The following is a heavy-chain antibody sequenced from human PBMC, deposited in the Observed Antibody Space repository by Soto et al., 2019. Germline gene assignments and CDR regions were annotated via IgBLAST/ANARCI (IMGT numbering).Heavy chain of an antibody. V-gene: IGHV1-2*02. CDR1: GYTFSGYY. D-gene: IGHD2-2*02. J-gene: IGHJ6*02. Sequence: QEQLVQSGAEVKKPGASVKVSCKASGYTFSGYYIHWPRQAPGQGLEWMGWINPNSGGTNYAQKFKGRVTVTRDTPTSTAYMELSRLTSDDTAVYYCARSLTEGYCTITGCYTRPLYGMDVWGQGTTVTVSS. CDR2: INPNSGGT. CDR3: ARSLTEGYCTITGCYTRPLYGMDV.